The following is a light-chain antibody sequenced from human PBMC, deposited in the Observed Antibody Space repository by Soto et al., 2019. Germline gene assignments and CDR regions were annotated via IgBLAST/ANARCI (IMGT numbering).Light chain of an antibody. CDR1: SDDVGAYNS. Sequence: QSVLAQPASVSGSPGQSITISCTGTSDDVGAYNSVSWYQQLPHKVPQVILYKGTQRPSGVSSRFSGSTSGNAASLTISGLQADDEADYFCCSSAPESTYVFGTGTKVTVL. V-gene: IGLV2-23*01. CDR3: CSSAPESTYV. J-gene: IGLJ1*01. CDR2: KGT.